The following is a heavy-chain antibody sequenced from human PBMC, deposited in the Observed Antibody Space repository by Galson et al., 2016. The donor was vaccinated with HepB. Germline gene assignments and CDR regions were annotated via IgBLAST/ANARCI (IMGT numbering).Heavy chain of an antibody. Sequence: SVKVSCKASGYTFSGFYIHWVRQAPGQGLEWVGWINPNSGVTTCAQKFQGRVTMTRDTSISTVYMELSSLRSDDTAMYYCAREAKPYGEIDSWGQGTLVTVSS. CDR1: GYTFSGFY. V-gene: IGHV1-2*02. CDR2: INPNSGVT. D-gene: IGHD4-17*01. CDR3: AREAKPYGEIDS. J-gene: IGHJ4*02.